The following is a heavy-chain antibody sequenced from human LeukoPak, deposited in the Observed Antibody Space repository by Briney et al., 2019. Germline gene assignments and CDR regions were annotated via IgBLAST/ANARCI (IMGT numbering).Heavy chain of an antibody. Sequence: TSETLSLTCAVYGGSFSGYYWSWIRQPPGKGLEWIGYIYYSGSTNYNPSLKSRVTISVDTSKNQFSLKLSSVTAADTAVYYCARIHSSGWPYYYYYYMDVWGKGTTVTVSS. CDR2: IYYSGST. CDR1: GGSFSGYY. J-gene: IGHJ6*03. CDR3: ARIHSSGWPYYYYYYMDV. D-gene: IGHD6-19*01. V-gene: IGHV4-59*01.